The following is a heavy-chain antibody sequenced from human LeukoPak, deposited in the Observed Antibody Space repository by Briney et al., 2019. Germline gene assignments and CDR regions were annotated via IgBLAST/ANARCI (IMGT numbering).Heavy chain of an antibody. J-gene: IGHJ4*02. Sequence: ASVKVSCKASGYTFTSYGISWVRQAPGQGLEWMGWISAYNGNTNYAQKLQGRVTVTTDTSTSTACMELRSLRSDDTAVYYCARDSGGYYRGGFDYWGQGTLVTVSS. CDR3: ARDSGGYYRGGFDY. D-gene: IGHD3-22*01. CDR1: GYTFTSYG. CDR2: ISAYNGNT. V-gene: IGHV1-18*01.